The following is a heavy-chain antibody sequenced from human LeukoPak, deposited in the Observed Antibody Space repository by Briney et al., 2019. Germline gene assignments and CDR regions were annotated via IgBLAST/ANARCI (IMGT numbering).Heavy chain of an antibody. CDR2: INKDASEK. V-gene: IGHV3-7*01. Sequence: GGSLRLSCAVSGFTFSDYWMRGVRQAPGKGLEWVASINKDASEKQYVDSVKGRFTISRDNAETSVYLQVTSLGAEDTAVYYCATYTQYFGSPGGTDYWGLGTLVTVSS. CDR1: GFTFSDYW. J-gene: IGHJ4*02. D-gene: IGHD2-8*02. CDR3: ATYTQYFGSPGGTDY.